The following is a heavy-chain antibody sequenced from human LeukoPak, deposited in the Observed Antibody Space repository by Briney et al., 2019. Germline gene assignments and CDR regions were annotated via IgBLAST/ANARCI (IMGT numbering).Heavy chain of an antibody. Sequence: PSETLSLTCTVSGGSISSYYWSWIRQPRGKGLEWIGYIYYSGSTNYNPSLKSRVTISVDTSKNQFSLKLSSVTAADTAVYYCARSSIGRAARGRYFDYWGQGTLVTVSS. CDR1: GGSISSYY. CDR2: IYYSGST. CDR3: ARSSIGRAARGRYFDY. J-gene: IGHJ4*02. V-gene: IGHV4-59*01. D-gene: IGHD6-6*01.